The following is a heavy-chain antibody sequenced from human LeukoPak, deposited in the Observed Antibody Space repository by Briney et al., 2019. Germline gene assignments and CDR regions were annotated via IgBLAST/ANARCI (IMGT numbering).Heavy chain of an antibody. CDR2: IWYDGSNK. J-gene: IGHJ4*02. CDR3: ARYVGGGNSGGFDY. D-gene: IGHD4-23*01. V-gene: IGHV3-33*01. Sequence: PGGPLRLSCAASGFTFNSYDMHWIRQAPGKGLEWVALIWYDGSNKYYPDSVKGRFTISRDNSKNTLYLQMNSLRAEDTAVYYCARYVGGGNSGGFDYWGQGTLVIVSS. CDR1: GFTFNSYD.